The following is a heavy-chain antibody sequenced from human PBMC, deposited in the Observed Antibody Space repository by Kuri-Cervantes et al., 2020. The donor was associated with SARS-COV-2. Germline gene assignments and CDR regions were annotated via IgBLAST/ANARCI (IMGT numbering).Heavy chain of an antibody. J-gene: IGHJ4*02. Sequence: ESLKISCTVSGGSISSSYWSWIRQPPGKGLEWIGYIYYSGSVSYNPSLMSRVTISVDTSKNQFSLRLTSVTAADTAVYYCTTVTPTSVFDFWGQGTLVTVSS. D-gene: IGHD4-17*01. V-gene: IGHV4-59*01. CDR2: IYYSGSV. CDR3: TTVTPTSVFDF. CDR1: GGSISSSY.